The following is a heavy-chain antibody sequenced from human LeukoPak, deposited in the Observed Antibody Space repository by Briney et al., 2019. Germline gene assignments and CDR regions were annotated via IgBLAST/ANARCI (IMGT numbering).Heavy chain of an antibody. CDR1: GGSISSTLYY. V-gene: IGHV4-39*07. D-gene: IGHD5-24*01. CDR3: ARDQDGSPDY. CDR2: IYYSGNT. Sequence: SETLPLTCTVSGGSISSTLYYWGWIRQPPGKGLEWIGSIYYSGNTYYNPSLKSRVTISVDTSENQFSLKLTSVTAADTAVYYCARDQDGSPDYWGQGTLVTVSS. J-gene: IGHJ4*02.